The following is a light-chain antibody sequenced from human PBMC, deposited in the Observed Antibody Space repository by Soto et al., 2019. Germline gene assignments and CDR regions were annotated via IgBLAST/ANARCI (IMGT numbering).Light chain of an antibody. CDR1: QTVKNTY. J-gene: IGKJ5*01. CDR3: QQRSNWPLIT. Sequence: DIVLTQSPGTLSLSPGETATLSCRASQTVKNTYLAWYQQKPGQAPRRLIYGASSRASGVPDRFSGSGSGTDFTLTISSLEPEDFAVYYCQQRSNWPLITFGQGTRLEIK. CDR2: GAS. V-gene: IGKV3D-20*02.